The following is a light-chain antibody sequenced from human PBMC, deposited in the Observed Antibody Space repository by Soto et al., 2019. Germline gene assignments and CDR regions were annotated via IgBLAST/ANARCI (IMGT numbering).Light chain of an antibody. Sequence: DIQMTQSPPTLSASVGDRVTITCRAGQSINRWLAWYQQKPGRAPKLLIYDVSTLQSGVPSRFSGSGSETEFTLTISSLQPDDFATYYCQQYNAFYTCGQGTRVEIK. CDR2: DVS. J-gene: IGKJ2*01. CDR1: QSINRW. CDR3: QQYNAFYT. V-gene: IGKV1-5*01.